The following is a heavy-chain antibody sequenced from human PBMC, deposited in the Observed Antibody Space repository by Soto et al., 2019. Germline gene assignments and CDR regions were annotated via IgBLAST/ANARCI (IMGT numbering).Heavy chain of an antibody. Sequence: SVKVSCKASGGTFSSYAISWVRQAPGQGLEWMGGIIPIFGTANYAQKFQGRVTITADESTSTAYMELSSLRSEDTAVYYCARGVVFWSGYFPWAMDVSGHGTTVTVSS. CDR3: ARGVVFWSGYFPWAMDV. V-gene: IGHV1-69*13. J-gene: IGHJ6*02. CDR1: GGTFSSYA. CDR2: IIPIFGTA. D-gene: IGHD3-3*01.